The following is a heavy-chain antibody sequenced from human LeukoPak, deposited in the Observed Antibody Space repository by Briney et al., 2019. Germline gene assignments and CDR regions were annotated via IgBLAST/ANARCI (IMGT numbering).Heavy chain of an antibody. V-gene: IGHV4-39*07. CDR3: ARVRYLEGVANYYYYYMDV. CDR2: IYYSGST. Sequence: SETLSLTCTVSGGSISSSSYYWGWIRQPPGKGLEWIGSIYYSGSTYYNPSLKSRVTISVDTSKNQFSLKLSSVTAADTAAYYCARVRYLEGVANYYYYYMDVWGKGTTVTVSS. CDR1: GGSISSSSYY. D-gene: IGHD1-1*01. J-gene: IGHJ6*03.